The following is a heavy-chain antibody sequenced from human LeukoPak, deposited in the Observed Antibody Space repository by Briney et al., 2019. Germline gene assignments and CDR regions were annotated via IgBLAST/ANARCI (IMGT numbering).Heavy chain of an antibody. CDR1: GDSISSSSYY. CDR3: ARQVYGSLWAPNIDY. Sequence: SETLSLTCTVSGDSISSSSYYWGWIRQPPGKGLEWIGSIYHSGSTNYNPSLKSRVTISVETSKNQFSLKLSSVTAADTAVYYCARQVYGSLWAPNIDYWGQGTLVTVSS. CDR2: IYHSGST. J-gene: IGHJ4*02. D-gene: IGHD1-14*01. V-gene: IGHV4-39*01.